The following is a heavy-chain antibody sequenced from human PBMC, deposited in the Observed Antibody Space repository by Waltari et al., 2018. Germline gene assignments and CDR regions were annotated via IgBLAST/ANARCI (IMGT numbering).Heavy chain of an antibody. V-gene: IGHV1-69*10. CDR1: GGTFSSYA. J-gene: IGHJ4*02. Sequence: QVQLVQSGAEVKKPGSSVKVSCKASGGTFSSYAISWVRQAPGQGLEWMGVIIPILGIANYAQKSQGRVTITADKSTSTAYMELSSLRSEDTAVYYCARVHLPLYNSYDYWGQGTLVTVSS. CDR2: IIPILGIA. D-gene: IGHD1-20*01. CDR3: ARVHLPLYNSYDY.